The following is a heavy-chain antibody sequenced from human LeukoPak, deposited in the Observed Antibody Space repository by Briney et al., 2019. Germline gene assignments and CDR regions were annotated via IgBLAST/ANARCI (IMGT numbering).Heavy chain of an antibody. CDR1: GFTFSSYA. CDR2: ISSSSSTI. J-gene: IGHJ4*02. CDR3: AKLTYYDILSLDY. V-gene: IGHV3-48*01. D-gene: IGHD3-9*01. Sequence: GGSLRLSCAASGFTFSSYAMNWVRQAPGKGLEWVSYISSSSSTIYYADSVKGRFTISRDNAKNSLYLQMNSLRAEDTAVYYCAKLTYYDILSLDYWGQGTLVTVSS.